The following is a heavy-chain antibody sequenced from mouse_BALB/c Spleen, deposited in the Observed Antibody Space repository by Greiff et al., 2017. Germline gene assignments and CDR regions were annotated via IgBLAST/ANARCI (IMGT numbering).Heavy chain of an antibody. CDR3: ARDPYYYGSSLYWYFDV. CDR2: IWGDGST. CDR1: GFSLTGYG. D-gene: IGHD1-1*01. Sequence: VQRVESGPGLVAPSQSLSITCTVSGFSLTGYGVNWVRQPPGKGLEWLGMIWGDGSTDYNSALKSRLSISKDNSKSQVFLKMNSLQTDDTARYYCARDPYYYGSSLYWYFDVWGAGTTVTVSS. J-gene: IGHJ1*01. V-gene: IGHV2-6-7*01.